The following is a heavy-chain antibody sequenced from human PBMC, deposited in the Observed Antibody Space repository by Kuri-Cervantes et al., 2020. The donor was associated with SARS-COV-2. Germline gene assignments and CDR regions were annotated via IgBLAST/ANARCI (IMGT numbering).Heavy chain of an antibody. V-gene: IGHV4-59*01. Sequence: GSLRLSCTVSGGSINDYYWGWIRQPPGKGLEWIGYFYSTGVTNYDPSLKTRVTISTDASKNQLSLKLTSVTAADTAVYYCARDRGYDILTGYYSFDYWGQGTLVTVSS. CDR2: FYSTGVT. CDR3: ARDRGYDILTGYYSFDY. CDR1: GGSINDYY. J-gene: IGHJ4*02. D-gene: IGHD3-9*01.